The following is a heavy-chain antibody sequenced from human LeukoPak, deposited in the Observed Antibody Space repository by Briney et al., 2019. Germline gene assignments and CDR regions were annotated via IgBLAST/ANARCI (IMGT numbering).Heavy chain of an antibody. J-gene: IGHJ4*02. CDR2: TSSSSSYI. D-gene: IGHD2-15*01. CDR1: GFTFSSYS. V-gene: IGHV3-21*01. CDR3: ARLGCSGGSCYGLDY. Sequence: GGSLRLSCAASGFTFSSYSMNWVRQAPGKGLEWVSSTSSSSSYIYYADSVKGRFTISRDNAKNSLYLQMNSLRAEDTAVYYCARLGCSGGSCYGLDYWGQGTLVTVSS.